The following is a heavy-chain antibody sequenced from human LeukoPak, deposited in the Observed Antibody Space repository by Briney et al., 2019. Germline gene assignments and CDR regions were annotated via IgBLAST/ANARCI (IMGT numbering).Heavy chain of an antibody. V-gene: IGHV3-21*01. CDR1: GFTFSSYS. CDR3: ARGGTRSPADY. D-gene: IGHD2-2*01. CDR2: ISSSSSYI. J-gene: IGHJ4*02. Sequence: GGSLRLSCAASGFTFSSYSMNWVRQAPGKGLEWVSSISSSSSYIYYADSVKGRFTISRDNAKNSLYLQMNSLRAEDTAVYYCARGGTRSPADYWGQGTLVTVSS.